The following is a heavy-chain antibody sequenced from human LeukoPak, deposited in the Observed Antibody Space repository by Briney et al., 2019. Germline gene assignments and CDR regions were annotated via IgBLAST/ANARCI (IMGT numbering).Heavy chain of an antibody. CDR3: ARYSSSSHYFDY. CDR2: MIPIFGTA. V-gene: IGHV1-69*05. Sequence: GASVKVSCKASGRTFSTYAISWVRQAPGQGLEWMGGMIPIFGTADYAQKFQGRVTITTDASTSPAYMELSSLRSEDTAVYYCARYSSSSHYFDYWGQGTLVTVSS. D-gene: IGHD6-6*01. J-gene: IGHJ4*02. CDR1: GRTFSTYA.